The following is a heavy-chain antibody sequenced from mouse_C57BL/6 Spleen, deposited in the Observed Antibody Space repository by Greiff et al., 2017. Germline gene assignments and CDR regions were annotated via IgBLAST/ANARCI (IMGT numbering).Heavy chain of an antibody. Sequence: QVQLQQPGAELVMPGASVKLSCKASGYTFTSYWMHWVKQRPGQGLEWIGEIDPSDSYTNYNQKFKGKSTLTVDKSSSTAYMQLSSLTSEDSAVYYCARKSICYFDYWGQGTTLTVSS. CDR2: IDPSDSYT. V-gene: IGHV1-69*01. J-gene: IGHJ2*01. CDR3: ARKSICYFDY. CDR1: GYTFTSYW. D-gene: IGHD1-3*01.